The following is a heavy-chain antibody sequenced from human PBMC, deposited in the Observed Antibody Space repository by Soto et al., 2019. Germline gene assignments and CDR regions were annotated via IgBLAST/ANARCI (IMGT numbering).Heavy chain of an antibody. D-gene: IGHD2-2*01. CDR1: GGSFSGYY. CDR2: INHSGST. CDR3: ARGGGHIVVVPDASQAVTFDY. J-gene: IGHJ4*02. Sequence: QVQLQQWGAGLLKPSETLSLTCAVYGGSFSGYYWSWIRQPPGKGLEWIGEINHSGSTNYNPSHKSRVTISVDTSKDQFSLKLSSVTAADTAVYYCARGGGHIVVVPDASQAVTFDYWGQGTLVTVSS. V-gene: IGHV4-34*01.